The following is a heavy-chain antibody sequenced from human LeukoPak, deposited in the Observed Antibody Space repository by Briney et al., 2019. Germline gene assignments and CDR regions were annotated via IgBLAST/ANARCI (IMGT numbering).Heavy chain of an antibody. D-gene: IGHD5-18*01. Sequence: PGGSLRLSCAASGFTFSSYAMHWVRQAPGKGLEWVAVISYDGSNKYYADSVKGRFTISRDNSKNTLYLQMNSLRAEDTAVYYCARSTDSQLDYWGQGTLVTVSS. J-gene: IGHJ4*02. CDR3: ARSTDSQLDY. V-gene: IGHV3-30*04. CDR1: GFTFSSYA. CDR2: ISYDGSNK.